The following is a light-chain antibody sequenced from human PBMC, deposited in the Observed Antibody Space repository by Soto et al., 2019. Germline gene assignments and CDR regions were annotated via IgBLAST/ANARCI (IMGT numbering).Light chain of an antibody. Sequence: IQMTQSPSSLSASVGDRVTITCRASQGISNDLGWYQQRPGKAPKVLIYGASNLQRGVPSRFSGSASGTDFTLTISSLQPEDVATYYCQQDYTDPLTFGQGTKVEMK. V-gene: IGKV1-6*01. J-gene: IGKJ1*01. CDR3: QQDYTDPLT. CDR2: GAS. CDR1: QGISND.